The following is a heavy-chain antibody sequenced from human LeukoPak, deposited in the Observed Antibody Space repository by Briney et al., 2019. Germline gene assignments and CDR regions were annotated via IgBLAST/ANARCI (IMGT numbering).Heavy chain of an antibody. CDR1: GYTFTSYS. CDR3: ARAISPVAYYGMDV. CDR2: INPSGGST. J-gene: IGHJ6*02. Sequence: ASVNVSCKASGYTFTSYSVHWVRQAPGQGLEWMGIINPSGGSTSYAQKFQGRVTMTRDTSTSTVYMQLSSLRSEDTAVYYCARAISPVAYYGMDVWGQGTTVTVSS. D-gene: IGHD3-3*01. V-gene: IGHV1-46*01.